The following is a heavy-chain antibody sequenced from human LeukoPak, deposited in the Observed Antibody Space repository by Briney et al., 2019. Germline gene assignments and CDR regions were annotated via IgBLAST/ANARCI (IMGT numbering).Heavy chain of an antibody. Sequence: SETLSLTCAVSGGSISSSNWWSWVRQPPGKGLEWIGEIYHSGSTNYNPSLKSRVTISVDKSKNQFSLKLSSVTAADTAVYYCARDGYSSSWYRGLNWFDPWGQGTLVTVSS. CDR1: GGSISSSNW. V-gene: IGHV4-4*02. D-gene: IGHD6-13*01. CDR3: ARDGYSSSWYRGLNWFDP. CDR2: IYHSGST. J-gene: IGHJ5*02.